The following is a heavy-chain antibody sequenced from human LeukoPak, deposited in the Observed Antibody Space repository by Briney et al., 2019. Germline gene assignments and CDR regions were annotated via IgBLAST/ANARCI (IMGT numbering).Heavy chain of an antibody. CDR3: ARSSQWELHYYGMDV. D-gene: IGHD1-26*01. J-gene: IGHJ6*02. Sequence: ASVKVSCKASGYTFTSYYMHWVRQAPGQGLEWMGIINPSGGSTSYAQKFQGRVTMTRDTSTSTVYMELSSLRSEDTAVYYCARSSQWELHYYGMDVWGQGTTVTVSS. CDR2: INPSGGST. V-gene: IGHV1-46*01. CDR1: GYTFTSYY.